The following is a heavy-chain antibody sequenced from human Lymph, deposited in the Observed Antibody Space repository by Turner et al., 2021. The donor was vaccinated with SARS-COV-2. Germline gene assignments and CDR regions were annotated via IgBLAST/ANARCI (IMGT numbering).Heavy chain of an antibody. V-gene: IGHV3-33*01. CDR2: IGYDGSNI. J-gene: IGHJ4*02. CDR3: ARERSPFGGFDY. D-gene: IGHD3-10*01. Sequence: VLLVESWGGVVQPERSLRLSCSASGFPFSRYGMHWVRQAPGKGLEWVAIIGYDGSNINYADAVKGRFTISRDNSKNTLYLQMNSLRVEDTAVYYCARERSPFGGFDYWGQGTLVTVSS. CDR1: GFPFSRYG.